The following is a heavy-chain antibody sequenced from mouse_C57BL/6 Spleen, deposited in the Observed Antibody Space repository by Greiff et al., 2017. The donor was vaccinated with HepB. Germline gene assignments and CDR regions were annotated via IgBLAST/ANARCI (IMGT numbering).Heavy chain of an antibody. J-gene: IGHJ2*01. V-gene: IGHV5-4*01. Sequence: EVQGVESGGGLVKPGGSLKLSCAASGFTFSSYAMSWVRQTPEKRLEWVATISDGGSYTYYPDNVKGRFTISRDNAKNNLYLQMSHLKSEDTAMYYCARSHYSLTDYFDYWGQGTTLTVSS. CDR2: ISDGGSYT. D-gene: IGHD1-2*01. CDR1: GFTFSSYA. CDR3: ARSHYSLTDYFDY.